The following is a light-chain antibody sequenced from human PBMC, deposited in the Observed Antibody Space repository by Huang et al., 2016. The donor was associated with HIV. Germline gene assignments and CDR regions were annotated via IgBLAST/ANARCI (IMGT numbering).Light chain of an antibody. CDR3: QQSYSPRT. CDR1: QSISNY. J-gene: IGKJ3*01. Sequence: DIQMTQSPSSLSASVGDSVTITCRARQSISNYLNWYQQKPGKAPKLLIYAASSLQSGVPSRFSGSGSGTDFTLTISCLQPEDSAAYYCQQSYSPRTFGPGTKVDIK. CDR2: AAS. V-gene: IGKV1-39*01.